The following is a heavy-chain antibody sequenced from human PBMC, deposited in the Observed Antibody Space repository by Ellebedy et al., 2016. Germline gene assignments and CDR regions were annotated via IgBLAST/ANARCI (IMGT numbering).Heavy chain of an antibody. CDR2: IFSDGNT. Sequence: GESLKISCAASGFTVSTNYMKWVRQAPGKGLEWVSAIFSDGNTYYADSVKGRFTISRDNSKNTLYLQMNSLRAEDTAVYYCAREARDGSGWNDWYFDLWGRGTQVTVSS. J-gene: IGHJ2*01. CDR1: GFTVSTNY. V-gene: IGHV3-53*01. D-gene: IGHD6-19*01. CDR3: AREARDGSGWNDWYFDL.